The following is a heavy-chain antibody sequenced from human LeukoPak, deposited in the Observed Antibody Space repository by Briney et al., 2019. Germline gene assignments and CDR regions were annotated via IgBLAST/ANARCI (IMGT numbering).Heavy chain of an antibody. CDR3: ASEPYSSGWGKIDY. CDR2: IYYSGST. J-gene: IGHJ4*02. D-gene: IGHD6-19*01. CDR1: GGSISSSSYY. Sequence: SETLSLTCTVSGGSISSSSYYWGWIRQPPGKGLEWIGSIYYSGSTYYNPSLKSRVTISVDTSKNQFSLKLSSVTAADTAVYYCASEPYSSGWGKIDYWGQGTLVTVSS. V-gene: IGHV4-39*07.